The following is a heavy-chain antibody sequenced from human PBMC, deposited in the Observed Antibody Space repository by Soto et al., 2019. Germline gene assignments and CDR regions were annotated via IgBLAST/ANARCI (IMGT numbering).Heavy chain of an antibody. Sequence: PGGSLRLSCAASGFTFSSYAMSWVRQAPGKGLEWVSGISSSGAPTYYADSAKGRFTISRDNSKTTLYLQMNSLRAEDTAVYFCAKDNYDSSGYSLYYFDSWGQGTLVTAPQ. CDR3: AKDNYDSSGYSLYYFDS. V-gene: IGHV3-23*01. J-gene: IGHJ4*02. CDR2: ISSSGAPT. CDR1: GFTFSSYA. D-gene: IGHD3-22*01.